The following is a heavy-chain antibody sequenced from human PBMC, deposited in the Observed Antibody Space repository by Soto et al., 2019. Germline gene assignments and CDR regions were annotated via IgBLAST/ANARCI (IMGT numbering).Heavy chain of an antibody. J-gene: IGHJ4*02. Sequence: SSVTLSRTCAVSGDSVNSGSYYYWAWIRQPPGKGLKWIGSINYSGSTYYNPSLKSQVTISVDTSKNQFSLRLSYVTAADTAVYYCARRDELGFDYWGQGTLVTVSS. V-gene: IGHV4-39*01. CDR1: GDSVNSGSYYY. CDR3: ARRDELGFDY. D-gene: IGHD7-27*01. CDR2: INYSGST.